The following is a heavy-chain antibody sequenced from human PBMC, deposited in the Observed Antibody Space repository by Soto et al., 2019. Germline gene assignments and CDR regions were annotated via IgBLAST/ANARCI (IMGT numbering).Heavy chain of an antibody. D-gene: IGHD3-22*01. CDR1: GGSISSGGYY. V-gene: IGHV4-31*03. CDR2: IYYSGST. CDR3: ARGAIYYDSSGYTYYFDY. Sequence: SETLSLTCTVSGGSISSGGYYWSWIRQHPGKGLEWIGYIYYSGSTYYNPSLKSRVTISVDTSKNQFSLKLSSVTAADTAVYYCARGAIYYDSSGYTYYFDYWGQGTLVTVSS. J-gene: IGHJ4*02.